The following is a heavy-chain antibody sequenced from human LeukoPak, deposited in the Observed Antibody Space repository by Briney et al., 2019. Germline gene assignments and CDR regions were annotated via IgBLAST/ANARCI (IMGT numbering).Heavy chain of an antibody. Sequence: GGSLRLSCAASGFIFSSYSMSWVRQAPGKGLEWVSLISASSSFIYYADSVKARFTISRDNAKKSLYLQMSSLRAEDTAVYYCAKTSKGYTTGWQMTMGSWGQGTLVTVSS. CDR2: ISASSSFI. D-gene: IGHD6-19*01. CDR1: GFIFSSYS. CDR3: AKTSKGYTTGWQMTMGS. V-gene: IGHV3-21*01. J-gene: IGHJ5*02.